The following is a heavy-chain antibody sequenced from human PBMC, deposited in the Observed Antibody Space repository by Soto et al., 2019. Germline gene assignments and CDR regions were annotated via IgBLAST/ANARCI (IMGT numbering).Heavy chain of an antibody. D-gene: IGHD6-13*01. Sequence: ASVKVSCKASGYTFTSYGISWVRQAPGQGLEWMGWISAYNGNTNYAQKLQGRVTMTTDTSTSTAYMELRSLRSDDTAVYYCARLSEEPTWGYSSSWYRGYYYYYGMDVWDQGTTVTVSS. J-gene: IGHJ6*02. CDR3: ARLSEEPTWGYSSSWYRGYYYYYGMDV. V-gene: IGHV1-18*01. CDR1: GYTFTSYG. CDR2: ISAYNGNT.